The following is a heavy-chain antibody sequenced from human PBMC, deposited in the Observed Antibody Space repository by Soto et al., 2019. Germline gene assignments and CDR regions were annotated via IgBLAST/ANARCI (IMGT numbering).Heavy chain of an antibody. Sequence: EVQLLESGGGLVQPGGSLRLSCAASGFTFSSYAMSWVRQAPGKGLEWVSAISGSGGSTYYADSVKGRFTISRDNSKNTCYLKMNSRRAEDTAVYYCAKDLISHDFWSGSPPRDVWGKGPTVTVSS. J-gene: IGHJ6*04. CDR3: AKDLISHDFWSGSPPRDV. V-gene: IGHV3-23*01. CDR1: GFTFSSYA. D-gene: IGHD3-3*01. CDR2: ISGSGGST.